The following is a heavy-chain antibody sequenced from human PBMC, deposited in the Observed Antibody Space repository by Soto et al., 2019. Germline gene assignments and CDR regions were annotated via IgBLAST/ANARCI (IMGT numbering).Heavy chain of an antibody. V-gene: IGHV4-4*02. D-gene: IGHD3-10*01. Sequence: KASETLSLTCAVSGGSIRSSSWWTWLRQSPGKGLEWIGEIYHAGSPNYNPSFQSRVTISADISKNFFSLRLTSVTAADTAIYYCARASSFRGDFDFWGHGTAVTVSS. CDR3: ARASSFRGDFDF. CDR1: GGSIRSSSW. J-gene: IGHJ3*01. CDR2: IYHAGSP.